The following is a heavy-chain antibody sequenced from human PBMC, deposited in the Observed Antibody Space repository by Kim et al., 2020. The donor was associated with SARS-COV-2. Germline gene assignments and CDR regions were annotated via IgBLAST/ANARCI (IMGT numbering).Heavy chain of an antibody. J-gene: IGHJ4*01. V-gene: IGHV4-38-2*02. CDR2: IYHSGST. CDR3: ARDLKDARWLQLRQFDY. Sequence: SETLSLTCTVSGYSISSGYYWGWIRQPPGKRLEWIGSIYHSGSTYYNPSLKSRVTISVDTSKNQFSLKLSSVTAADTAVYYCARDLKDARWLQLRQFDY. D-gene: IGHD5-12*01. CDR1: GYSISSGYY.